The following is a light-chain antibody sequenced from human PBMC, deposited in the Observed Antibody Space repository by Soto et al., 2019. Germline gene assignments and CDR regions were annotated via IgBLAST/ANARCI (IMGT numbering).Light chain of an antibody. CDR2: DAS. CDR1: QSVSSY. Sequence: EIVLTQSPATLSLSPGERATLSSRASQSVSSYLAWYQQKPGQAPRLLIYDASNRATGIPARFRGSGSGTDFTLTISSLEPEDFAVYYCQQRSNWIMYTFGQGTKLEIK. V-gene: IGKV3-11*01. J-gene: IGKJ2*01. CDR3: QQRSNWIMYT.